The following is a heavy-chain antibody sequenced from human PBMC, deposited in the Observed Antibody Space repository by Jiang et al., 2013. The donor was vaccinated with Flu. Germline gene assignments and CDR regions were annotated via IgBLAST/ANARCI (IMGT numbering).Heavy chain of an antibody. J-gene: IGHJ4*02. CDR3: ARGPEAGTPGPFDY. D-gene: IGHD1-1*01. CDR2: IWYDGSNK. V-gene: IGHV3-33*01. Sequence: VIWYDGSNKYYADSVKGRFTISRDNSKNTLYLQMNSLRAEDTAVYYCARGPEAGTPGPFDYWGQGTLVTVSS.